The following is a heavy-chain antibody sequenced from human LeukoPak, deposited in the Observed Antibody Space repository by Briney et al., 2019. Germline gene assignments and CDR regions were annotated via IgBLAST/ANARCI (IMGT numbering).Heavy chain of an antibody. Sequence: GGSLRLSCAASRFTFSSYAMSWVRQAPGKGLEWVAFIRYDGSNKYYTDSVKGRFTISRDNAKNTLSLQMNSLRAEDTAVYYCAKDINYGLFDYWGQGTLVTVSS. J-gene: IGHJ4*02. D-gene: IGHD3-10*01. CDR1: RFTFSSYA. CDR3: AKDINYGLFDY. V-gene: IGHV3-30*02. CDR2: IRYDGSNK.